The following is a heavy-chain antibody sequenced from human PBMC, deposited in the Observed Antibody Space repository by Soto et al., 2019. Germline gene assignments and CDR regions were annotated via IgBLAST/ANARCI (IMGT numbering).Heavy chain of an antibody. D-gene: IGHD1-20*01. Sequence: ASVKVSCKVSGYTLTELSMHWVRQAPGKGLEWMGGFDPEDGETIYAQDFQGRVSITSDTSASTAYMELSSLRSEDTAVYYCARYTGWFDPWGQGTLVTVSS. CDR3: ARYTGWFDP. CDR1: GYTLTELS. J-gene: IGHJ5*02. V-gene: IGHV1-24*01. CDR2: FDPEDGET.